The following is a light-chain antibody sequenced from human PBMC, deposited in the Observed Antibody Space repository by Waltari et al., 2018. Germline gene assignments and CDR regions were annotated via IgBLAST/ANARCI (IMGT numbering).Light chain of an antibody. CDR1: DSNIGDNV. Sequence: QSVLTQPPSASATPGHRVILACSGSDSNIGDNVVNWYQQLPGTAPKLLIYRNDLRPSGVPDRFSASKSGTSASLAISGLQSEDEADYYCATWDDGLGGVWVFGGGTKVTVL. J-gene: IGLJ3*02. CDR3: ATWDDGLGGVWV. V-gene: IGLV1-44*01. CDR2: RND.